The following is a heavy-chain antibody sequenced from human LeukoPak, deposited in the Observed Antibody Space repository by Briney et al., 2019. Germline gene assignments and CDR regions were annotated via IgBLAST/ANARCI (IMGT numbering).Heavy chain of an antibody. CDR2: ISSSSSYI. Sequence: GGSLRLSCAASGFTFSSYSMNWVRQAPGKGLEWVSSISSSSSYINYADSVKGRFTISRDNAKNSLYLQMNSLRAEDTAVYYCARDKNVYNRFDYWGQGTLVTVSS. CDR1: GFTFSSYS. D-gene: IGHD1-14*01. V-gene: IGHV3-21*01. CDR3: ARDKNVYNRFDY. J-gene: IGHJ4*02.